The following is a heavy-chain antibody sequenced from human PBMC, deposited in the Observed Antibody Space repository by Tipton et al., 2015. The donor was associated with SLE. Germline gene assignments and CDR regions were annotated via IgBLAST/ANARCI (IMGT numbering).Heavy chain of an antibody. V-gene: IGHV1-8*01. CDR1: RYTFTSYD. Sequence: QSGAEVKKPGASVKVSCKASRYTFTSYDINWVRQATGQGLEWMGWMNPNSGNTGYAQKFQGRVTMTRNSTISTAYMELSSLRSEDTAVYYCARVGPYSSSWYGDAFDIWGQGTMVTVSS. CDR3: ARVGPYSSSWYGDAFDI. J-gene: IGHJ3*02. CDR2: MNPNSGNT. D-gene: IGHD6-13*01.